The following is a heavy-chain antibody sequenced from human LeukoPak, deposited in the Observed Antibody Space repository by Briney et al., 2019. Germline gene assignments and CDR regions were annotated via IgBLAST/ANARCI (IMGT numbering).Heavy chain of an antibody. D-gene: IGHD3-3*01. V-gene: IGHV4-39*01. CDR2: VHSSAYT. CDR3: ARHSGALFGPKDV. J-gene: IGHJ6*02. CDR1: GGSISSRSYY. Sequence: SETLSLTCTVSGGSISSRSYYWGWVRQPPGKGLEWVGVVHSSAYTYYNPSLKSPVTISVDTSKSHFSLILTSVTAADTALYYCARHSGALFGPKDVWGQGTTVTVSS.